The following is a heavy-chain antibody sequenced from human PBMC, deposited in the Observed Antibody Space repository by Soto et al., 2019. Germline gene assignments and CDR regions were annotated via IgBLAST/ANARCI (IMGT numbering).Heavy chain of an antibody. J-gene: IGHJ5*02. V-gene: IGHV4-39*01. CDR2: IYYSGST. CDR3: ARGRGYCSSTSCYGGGFDP. CDR1: GGSISSSSYY. D-gene: IGHD2-2*01. Sequence: PSETLSLTCTVSGGSISSSSYYWGWIRQPPGKGLEWIGSIYYSGSTYYNPSLKSRVTISVDTSKNQFSLKLSSVTAADTAVYYCARGRGYCSSTSCYGGGFDPWGQGTLVTVS.